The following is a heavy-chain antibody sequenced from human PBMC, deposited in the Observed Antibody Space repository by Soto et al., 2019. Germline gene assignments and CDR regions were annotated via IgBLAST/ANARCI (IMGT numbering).Heavy chain of an antibody. V-gene: IGHV3-53*04. D-gene: IGHD3-16*01. CDR2: IYSGGNT. CDR1: GFTVSSNY. Sequence: EVQLVESGGGLVQPGGSLRLSCAASGFTVSSNYMSWVRQAPGKGLEWVSVIYSGGNTYYADSVKGRFTISRHNSKNTLFLQMNSLRPEDTAVYYCARGDGWLRLYWYLDLWGRGTLVTVSS. CDR3: ARGDGWLRLYWYLDL. J-gene: IGHJ2*01.